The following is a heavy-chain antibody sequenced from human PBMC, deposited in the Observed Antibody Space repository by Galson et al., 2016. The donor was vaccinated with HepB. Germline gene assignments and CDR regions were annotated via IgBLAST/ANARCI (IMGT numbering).Heavy chain of an antibody. Sequence: SLRLSCAASGFTFSGYGMHWVRQAPGKGLEWVAVILFDGSNTDYVDSVKGRFTISRDNSKNTVYLQMSSLRAEDTAVYYCAKGLRYNAFMGGYYFYSWGQGTLVAVSS. D-gene: IGHD5-12*01. CDR1: GFTFSGYG. CDR2: ILFDGSNT. CDR3: AKGLRYNAFMGGYYFYS. V-gene: IGHV3-30*18. J-gene: IGHJ4*02.